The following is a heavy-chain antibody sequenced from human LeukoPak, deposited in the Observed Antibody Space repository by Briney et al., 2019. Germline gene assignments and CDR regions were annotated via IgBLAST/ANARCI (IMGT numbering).Heavy chain of an antibody. CDR3: ARDYYDFWSGYTDAFDI. CDR2: ISSSSSYI. CDR1: GFTVSSYS. D-gene: IGHD3-3*01. Sequence: PGVSLRLSCAASGFTVSSYSMNWVRQAPGKGLEWVSSISSSSSYIYYADSVKGRFTISRDNAKNSLYLQMNSLRAEDTAVYYCARDYYDFWSGYTDAFDIWGQGTMVTVSS. J-gene: IGHJ3*02. V-gene: IGHV3-21*01.